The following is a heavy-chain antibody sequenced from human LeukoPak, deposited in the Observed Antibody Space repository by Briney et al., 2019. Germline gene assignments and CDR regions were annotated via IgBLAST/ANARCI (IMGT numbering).Heavy chain of an antibody. CDR3: ARGATGTGDWDWFDP. D-gene: IGHD1-1*01. CDR2: INPSGGST. Sequence: EASVKVSCKASGYTFTSYYMHWVRQAPGQGLEWMGIINPSGGSTSHAQKFQGRVTMTRDTSTSTVYMELSSLRSEDTAVYYCARGATGTGDWDWFDPWGQGTLVTVSS. V-gene: IGHV1-46*01. CDR1: GYTFTSYY. J-gene: IGHJ5*02.